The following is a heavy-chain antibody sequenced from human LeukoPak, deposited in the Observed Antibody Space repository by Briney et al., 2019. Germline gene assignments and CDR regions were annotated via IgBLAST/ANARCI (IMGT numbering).Heavy chain of an antibody. V-gene: IGHV3-9*01. CDR1: GFTFDDYA. Sequence: GGSLRLSCAASGFTFDDYAMHWVRQAPGKGLEWISGISWNSGSIGYADSVKGRFTISRYNAKNSLYLQMNSLRAEDTALYYCAKPQNRDYYGSGSYYSVFDYWGQGTLVTVSS. D-gene: IGHD3-10*01. CDR2: ISWNSGSI. J-gene: IGHJ4*02. CDR3: AKPQNRDYYGSGSYYSVFDY.